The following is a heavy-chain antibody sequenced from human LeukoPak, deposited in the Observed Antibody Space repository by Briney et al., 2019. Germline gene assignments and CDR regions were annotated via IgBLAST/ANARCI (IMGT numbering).Heavy chain of an antibody. Sequence: SETLSLTCAVYGGSVGGYYWSWIRQPPGKGLEWIGEINHSGSTNYNPSLKSRVTISVDMSKDQFSLKLGSVTAADTAVYYCARGPPADYYDRSGFYPCFDYWGQGALVTVSS. CDR3: ARGPPADYYDRSGFYPCFDY. J-gene: IGHJ4*01. CDR2: INHSGST. D-gene: IGHD3-22*01. CDR1: GGSVGGYY. V-gene: IGHV4-34*01.